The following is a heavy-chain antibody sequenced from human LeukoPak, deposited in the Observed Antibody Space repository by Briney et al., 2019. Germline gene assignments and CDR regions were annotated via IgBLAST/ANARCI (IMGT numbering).Heavy chain of an antibody. CDR1: EFSVGSNY. J-gene: IGHJ4*02. D-gene: IGHD5-12*01. CDR3: ARDSDIVATSFDY. Sequence: GGSLRLSCAASEFSVGSNYMTWVRQAPGKGLEWVSLIYSGGSTYYADSVKGRFTISRDNAKNSLFLQMNSLRAGDTAVYYCARDSDIVATSFDYWGQGTLVTVSS. CDR2: IYSGGST. V-gene: IGHV3-66*01.